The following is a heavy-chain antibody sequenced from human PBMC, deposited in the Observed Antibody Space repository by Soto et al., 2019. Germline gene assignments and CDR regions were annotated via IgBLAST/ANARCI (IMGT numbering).Heavy chain of an antibody. V-gene: IGHV1-69*13. J-gene: IGHJ6*02. CDR3: ARTQVGVPTHGMDV. Sequence: SVKVSCKASGGTFSSYAISWVRQAPGQGLEWMGGIIPIFGTANYAQKFQGRVTITADESTSTAYMELSSLRSEDTAVYYCARTQVGVPTHGMDVWGQGTTVTVSS. CDR2: IIPIFGTA. CDR1: GGTFSSYA. D-gene: IGHD2-8*01.